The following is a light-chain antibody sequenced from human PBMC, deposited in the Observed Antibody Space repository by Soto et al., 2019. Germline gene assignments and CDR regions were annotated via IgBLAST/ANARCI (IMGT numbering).Light chain of an antibody. Sequence: QSVLTQPASVSGSPGQSITISCTGTSSDVGGYNYVSWYQQHPGKAPKLMIYEVSNRPSGVSNRFSGSKSGNTASLTISGRHAEDEADYYCSSYTSSSTVVFGGGTKLTVL. CDR1: SSDVGGYNY. CDR2: EVS. J-gene: IGLJ2*01. CDR3: SSYTSSSTVV. V-gene: IGLV2-14*01.